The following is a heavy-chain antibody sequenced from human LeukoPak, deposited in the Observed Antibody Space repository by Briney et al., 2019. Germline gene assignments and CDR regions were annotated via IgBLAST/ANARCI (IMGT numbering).Heavy chain of an antibody. CDR1: GGSFSGYY. CDR2: INHSGST. V-gene: IGHV4-34*01. CDR3: ARETSLAGFASGLGFNY. Sequence: SETLSLTCTVYGGSFSGYYWSWIRQPPGKGLEWIGEINHSGSTNYNPSLKSRVTISVDTSKNQFSLKLSSVTAADTATYYCARETSLAGFASGLGFNYWGQGILVTVSS. J-gene: IGHJ4*02. D-gene: IGHD6-19*01.